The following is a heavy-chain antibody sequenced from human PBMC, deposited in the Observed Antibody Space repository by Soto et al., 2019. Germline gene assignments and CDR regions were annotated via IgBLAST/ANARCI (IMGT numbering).Heavy chain of an antibody. D-gene: IGHD6-13*01. CDR3: ARGRDSSSWYVKWNYYYYYMDV. CDR1: GGTFSSYA. Sequence: GASVKVSCKASGGTFSSYAISWVRQAPGQGLEWMGGIIPIFGTADYAQKFQGRVTMTANKSISTAYMELSSLRSEDTAVYYCARGRDSSSWYVKWNYYYYYMDVWGKGTTVTVSS. J-gene: IGHJ6*03. V-gene: IGHV1-69*06. CDR2: IIPIFGTA.